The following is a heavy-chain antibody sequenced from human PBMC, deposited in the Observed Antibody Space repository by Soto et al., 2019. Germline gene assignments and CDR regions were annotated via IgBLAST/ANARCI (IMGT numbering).Heavy chain of an antibody. D-gene: IGHD6-6*01. Sequence: QMLESGGGLAQPGGSLRLSCAGSGFTFSNYAMSWVRQAPGKGLEWVSTISSAGSTTYYADSVKGRCPISRDDSKNALYLQMNRLRAEDTAVYFCAKWIAALTEYYYYRDVWGKGTPVTVSS. J-gene: IGHJ6*03. CDR3: AKWIAALTEYYYYRDV. V-gene: IGHV3-23*01. CDR1: GFTFSNYA. CDR2: ISSAGSTT.